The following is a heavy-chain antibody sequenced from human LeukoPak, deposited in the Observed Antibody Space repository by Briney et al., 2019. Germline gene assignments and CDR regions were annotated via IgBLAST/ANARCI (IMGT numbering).Heavy chain of an antibody. CDR2: IKQDGSEK. Sequence: GGSLRLSCAASGFTFSSYAMSWVRQAPGKGLEWVANIKQDGSEKYYVDSVKGRFTISRDSAKNSLYLQMNSLRAEDTAVYYCARAGGGIVVVPADRWGQGTLVTVSS. CDR3: ARAGGGIVVVPADR. CDR1: GFTFSSYA. J-gene: IGHJ4*02. V-gene: IGHV3-7*01. D-gene: IGHD2-2*01.